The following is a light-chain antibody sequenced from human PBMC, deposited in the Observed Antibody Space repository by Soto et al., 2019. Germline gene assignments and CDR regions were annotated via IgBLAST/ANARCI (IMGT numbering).Light chain of an antibody. Sequence: QSVLTQPPSASETPGQRVTISCSGSSSNIGSNYVYWYQQLPGTAPKLLIYRNNQRPSGVPDRFSGSKSGTSASLAISGLRSEDEADYYCAAWDDSLSGRLFGGGTKVTVL. CDR3: AAWDDSLSGRL. J-gene: IGLJ2*01. CDR2: RNN. V-gene: IGLV1-47*01. CDR1: SSNIGSNY.